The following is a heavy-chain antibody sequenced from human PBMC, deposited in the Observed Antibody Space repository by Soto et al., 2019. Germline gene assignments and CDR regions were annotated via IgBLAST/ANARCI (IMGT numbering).Heavy chain of an antibody. Sequence: PSETLSLTCTVSGGSISSYYWSWIRQPPGKVLEWIGYIYYSGSTSYNPSLKSRVTISVDTSKNQFSLKLSSVTAADTAVYYCARDYYGYNYMDVWGKGTTVTVSS. V-gene: IGHV4-59*01. CDR1: GGSISSYY. D-gene: IGHD3-10*01. CDR3: ARDYYGYNYMDV. J-gene: IGHJ6*03. CDR2: IYYSGST.